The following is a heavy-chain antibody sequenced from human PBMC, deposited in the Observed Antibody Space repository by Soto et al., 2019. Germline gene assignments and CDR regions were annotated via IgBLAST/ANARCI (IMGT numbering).Heavy chain of an antibody. CDR2: IYYSGNT. CDR3: ARDAGGAFDH. V-gene: IGHV4-59*01. J-gene: IGHJ4*02. CDR1: GAPISRNY. Sequence: SETLSLTCTVSGAPISRNYCCWIRQAPGKGLEWIGYIYYSGNTTYNPSLKSRVTMSADTSNDQFALKLNSVTAADTAGDYCARDAGGAFDHWGPGTLVTVSS.